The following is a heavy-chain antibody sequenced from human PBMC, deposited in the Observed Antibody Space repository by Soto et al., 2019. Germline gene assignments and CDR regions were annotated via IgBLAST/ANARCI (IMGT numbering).Heavy chain of an antibody. CDR3: AKDRGVVIIYYFFYRMDV. Sequence: GGSLRLSCAASGFTFSSYGMHWVRQAPGKGLEWVAVISYDGSNKYYADSVKGRFTISRDNSKKTLYLQMNSLRAEDTAVYYCAKDRGVVIIYYFFYRMDVWGEGTTVTVSS. CDR1: GFTFSSYG. D-gene: IGHD3-3*01. CDR2: ISYDGSNK. J-gene: IGHJ6*01. V-gene: IGHV3-30*18.